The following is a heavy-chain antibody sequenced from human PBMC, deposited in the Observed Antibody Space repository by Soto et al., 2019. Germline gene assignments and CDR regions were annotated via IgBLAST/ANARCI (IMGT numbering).Heavy chain of an antibody. CDR2: IIPIFGTA. CDR3: ARDVRGSYGDLSP. J-gene: IGHJ5*02. V-gene: IGHV1-69*01. D-gene: IGHD1-26*01. CDR1: GSTFSSYA. Sequence: QVQLVQSGAEVKKPGSSVKVSCKASGSTFSSYAISWVRQAPGQGLEWMGGIIPIFGTANYAQKFQGRVTITADESTSTAYRELGSLRSEDTAVYYCARDVRGSYGDLSPWGQGTLVTVSS.